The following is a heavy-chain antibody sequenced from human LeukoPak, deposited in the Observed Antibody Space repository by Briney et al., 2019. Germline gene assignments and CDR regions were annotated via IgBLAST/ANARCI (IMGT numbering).Heavy chain of an antibody. V-gene: IGHV4-39*01. CDR3: ASDGGKIDY. CDR1: GVSIRTYY. Sequence: SETLSLTCSVSGVSIRTYYWNWIRQPPGKGLEWIGSIYYNGNTYYSASLKSRVTISFDTSKNQFSLKLSSVTAADTAVYYCASDGGKIDYWGQGTLVTVSS. J-gene: IGHJ4*02. CDR2: IYYNGNT. D-gene: IGHD4-23*01.